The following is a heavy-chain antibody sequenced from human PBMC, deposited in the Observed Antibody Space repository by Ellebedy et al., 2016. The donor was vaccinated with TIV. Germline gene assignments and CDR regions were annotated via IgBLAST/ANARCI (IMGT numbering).Heavy chain of an antibody. CDR2: IYSGGDT. D-gene: IGHD6-13*01. J-gene: IGHJ4*02. Sequence: GESLKISCTASGFTVGNNYMNWLRQAPGKGLEWVSLIYSGGDTVYAASVKGRFTISRDSSKNTLYLQMNSLRAEDTAVYYCARDPPGIAASGPYKWGQGTLVTVSS. CDR3: ARDPPGIAASGPYK. CDR1: GFTVGNNY. V-gene: IGHV3-53*01.